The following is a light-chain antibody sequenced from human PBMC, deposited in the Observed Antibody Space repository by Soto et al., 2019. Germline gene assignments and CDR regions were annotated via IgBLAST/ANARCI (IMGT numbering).Light chain of an antibody. CDR3: SSYTSSSTLGV. J-gene: IGLJ1*01. CDR1: SSDVGGYNY. V-gene: IGLV2-14*01. Sequence: QSVLTQPASVSGSPGQSITISCTGTSSDVGGYNYVSWYQQHPGKAPKLMIYDVSNRPSGVSNRFSGSKSGNTASLTISGLQAEDKADYYCSSYTSSSTLGVFGTGT. CDR2: DVS.